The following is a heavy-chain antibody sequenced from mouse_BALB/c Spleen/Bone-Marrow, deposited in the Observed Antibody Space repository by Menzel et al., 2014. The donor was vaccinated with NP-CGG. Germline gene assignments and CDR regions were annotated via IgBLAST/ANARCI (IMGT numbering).Heavy chain of an antibody. CDR3: AIGGLGLDY. CDR2: FYPGDGDT. Sequence: HVQLQQSGTGLVKPGVSVQISCKASGYAFSSPWMNWVAPGPGQGLEWIGRFYPGDGDTHYNGGFKGKATLTADKSSSTAYMQLRSRQSVDSAVYCCAIGGLGLDYWGQGTPLTGSS. CDR1: GYAFSSPW. D-gene: IGHD3-3*01. V-gene: IGHV1-82*01. J-gene: IGHJ2*01.